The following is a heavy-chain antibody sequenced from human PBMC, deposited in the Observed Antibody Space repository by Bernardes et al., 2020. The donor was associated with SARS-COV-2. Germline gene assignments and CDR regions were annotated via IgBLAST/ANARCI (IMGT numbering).Heavy chain of an antibody. CDR1: GFTFSSSWIYW. CDR3: ARERSQYYFDY. J-gene: IGHJ4*02. V-gene: IGHV3-7*03. Sequence: GGSLRLSCAASGFTFSSSWIYWMSWFRQAPGKGLEWVANIKQDASEKYYVDSVKGRFTVSRDNAKNSLYLQMDSLRAEDTAVYYCARERSQYYFDYWGQGTLVTVSS. D-gene: IGHD1-26*01. CDR2: IKQDASEK.